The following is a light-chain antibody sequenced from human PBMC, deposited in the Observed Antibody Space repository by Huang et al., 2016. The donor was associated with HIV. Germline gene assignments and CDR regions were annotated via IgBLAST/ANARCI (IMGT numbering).Light chain of an antibody. J-gene: IGKJ3*01. V-gene: IGKV3-11*01. CDR2: DAS. Sequence: EIVLTQSPATLSLSPGERATLSCRASQRVSSHLAWYQQKPGQAPRLLIYDASNRAAGIPARFSGSGSGTDFTLTISSLEPEDFALYYCQQRSNWPLTFGPGTKVDIK. CDR3: QQRSNWPLT. CDR1: QRVSSH.